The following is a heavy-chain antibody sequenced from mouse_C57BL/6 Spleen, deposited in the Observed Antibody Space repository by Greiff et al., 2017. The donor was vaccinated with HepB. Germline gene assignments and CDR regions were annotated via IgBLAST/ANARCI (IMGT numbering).Heavy chain of an antibody. Sequence: EVKLMESGGGLVQPGGSLSLSCAASGFTFTDYYMSWVRQPPGKALEWLGFIRNKANGYTTEYSASVKGRFTISRDNSQSILYLQMNALRAEDSATYYCARLTTVVAPFDYWGQGTTLTVSS. V-gene: IGHV7-3*01. CDR3: ARLTTVVAPFDY. D-gene: IGHD1-1*01. J-gene: IGHJ2*01. CDR1: GFTFTDYY. CDR2: IRNKANGYTT.